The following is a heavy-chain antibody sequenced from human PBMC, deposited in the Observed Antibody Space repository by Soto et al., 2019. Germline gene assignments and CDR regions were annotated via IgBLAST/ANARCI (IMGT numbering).Heavy chain of an antibody. V-gene: IGHV4-4*07. CDR3: ARSEYLYQSRACYAAPLFAH. J-gene: IGHJ4*03. CDR2: IYDRGST. Sequence: PSENLRLPYTVSDGFISRYYWTGFRQSAGKGLEWIGRIYDRGSTNYNPSLKRRVTLSVDRAKRNFSLKLTSVTAAGTAVYYCARSEYLYQSRACYAAPLFAHWGHG. CDR1: DGFISRYY. D-gene: IGHD3-16*01.